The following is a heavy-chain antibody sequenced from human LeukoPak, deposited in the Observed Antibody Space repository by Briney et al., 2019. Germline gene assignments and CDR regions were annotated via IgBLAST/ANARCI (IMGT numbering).Heavy chain of an antibody. CDR2: IYPGDSDT. Sequence: GESLKISCKGSGYSFTSYWIGWVRQMPGKGLEWMGIIYPGDSDTRYSPSFQGQVTISADKSISTAYLQWSSLKASDTAMYYCARRKSYCGGDCYGDAFDIWGQGTMVTVSS. J-gene: IGHJ3*02. CDR3: ARRKSYCGGDCYGDAFDI. CDR1: GYSFTSYW. V-gene: IGHV5-51*01. D-gene: IGHD2-21*01.